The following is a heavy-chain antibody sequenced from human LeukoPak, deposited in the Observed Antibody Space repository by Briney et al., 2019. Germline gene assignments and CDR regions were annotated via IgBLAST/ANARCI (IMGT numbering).Heavy chain of an antibody. CDR1: GGSISGSGYY. V-gene: IGHV4-39*07. CDR3: ARGPYYFDS. Sequence: PSETLSLTCTVPGGSISGSGYYWGWVRQAPGKGLEWIGSIYHSGTTYYNPYLKSRVTISVDTSRNQFSVRLSSVTAADTAVYYCARGPYYFDSWGQGTLVIASS. J-gene: IGHJ4*02. CDR2: IYHSGTT.